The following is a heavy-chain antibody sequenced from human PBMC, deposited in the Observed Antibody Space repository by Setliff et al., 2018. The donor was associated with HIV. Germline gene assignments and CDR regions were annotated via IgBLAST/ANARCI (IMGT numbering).Heavy chain of an antibody. V-gene: IGHV4-59*01. D-gene: IGHD2-8*01. J-gene: IGHJ4*02. CDR2: FYHSGST. CDR3: ARGQSCTNGVCYQY. CDR1: GGSINTYY. Sequence: TLSLTCTVSGGSINTYYWTWIRQSPGKGLEWIGYFYHSGSTNYNPSLKSRVSISVDTSKNEFSLNLSSLTAADTAVYYCARGQSCTNGVCYQYWGQGTLVTVS.